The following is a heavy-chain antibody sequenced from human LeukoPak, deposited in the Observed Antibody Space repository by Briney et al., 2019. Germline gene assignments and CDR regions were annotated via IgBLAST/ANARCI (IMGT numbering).Heavy chain of an antibody. CDR3: AILIAVAGRLGGY. J-gene: IGHJ4*02. Sequence: ASAKVSCKASGYTCTRYGVSWVRQAPGDGREWMGWISAYNGNTNYAQKLQGRVTMTTDTSTSTAYMELRSLRSDHPAVYYCAILIAVAGRLGGYWGQGTLVTVSS. CDR2: ISAYNGNT. CDR1: GYTCTRYG. V-gene: IGHV1-18*01. D-gene: IGHD6-19*01.